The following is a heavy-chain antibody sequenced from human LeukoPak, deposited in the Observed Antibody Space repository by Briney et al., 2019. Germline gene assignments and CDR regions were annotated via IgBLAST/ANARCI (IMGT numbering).Heavy chain of an antibody. CDR1: GFTFSGYG. V-gene: IGHV3-30*18. CDR3: AKDRGRAMAYTLGYYFDY. J-gene: IGHJ4*02. D-gene: IGHD5-18*01. CDR2: ISYDGSNK. Sequence: QTGGSLRLSCAASGFTFSGYGMHWVRQAPGKGLEWVAVISYDGSNKYYADSVKGRFTISRDNSKNTLYLQMNSLRAEDTAVYYCAKDRGRAMAYTLGYYFDYWGQGTLVTVSS.